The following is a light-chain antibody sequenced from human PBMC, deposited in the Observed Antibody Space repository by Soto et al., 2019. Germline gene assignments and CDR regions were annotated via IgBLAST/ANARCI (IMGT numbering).Light chain of an antibody. J-gene: IGKJ3*01. V-gene: IGKV1D-13*01. CDR3: QQFDDYPFT. Sequence: AIQLTQSPSSLSAYVGDSVSITCRASQGISSALAWYQQKPGRAPKLLIYDASSLEGGVPSRFSGSRSGTDFTLNVSSLQPEDFATYYCQQFDDYPFTFVPGTKVDIK. CDR2: DAS. CDR1: QGISSA.